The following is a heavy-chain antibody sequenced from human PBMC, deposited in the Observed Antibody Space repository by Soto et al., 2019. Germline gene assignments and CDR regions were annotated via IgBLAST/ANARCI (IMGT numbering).Heavy chain of an antibody. CDR1: VFTFSSYG. CDR2: ISSDGSNK. D-gene: IGHD3-22*01. CDR3: AKFGDDSSGAFDC. Sequence: GGSLGLSCASSVFTFSSYGMHCVRHAPGKWLEWVAVISSDGSNKYYADSVKGRFTISRDNSKNTLYLQMNSLRAEDTAVYYCAKFGDDSSGAFDCWGQGTLVTVSS. V-gene: IGHV3-30*18. J-gene: IGHJ4*02.